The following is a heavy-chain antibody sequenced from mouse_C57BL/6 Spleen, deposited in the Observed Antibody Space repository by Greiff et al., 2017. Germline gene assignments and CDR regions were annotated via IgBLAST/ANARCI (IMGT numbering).Heavy chain of an antibody. CDR3: ARQENYIRYFDV. D-gene: IGHD1-3*01. CDR1: GYTFTSYW. J-gene: IGHJ1*03. CDR2: IDPSDSYT. Sequence: QVQLQQPGAELVMPGASVKLSCKASGYTFTSYWMHWVKQRPGQGLEWIGEIDPSDSYTNYNQKFKGKSTLTVDKSSSTAYMQLSSLTSEDSAVYYCARQENYIRYFDVWGTGTTVTVSS. V-gene: IGHV1-69*01.